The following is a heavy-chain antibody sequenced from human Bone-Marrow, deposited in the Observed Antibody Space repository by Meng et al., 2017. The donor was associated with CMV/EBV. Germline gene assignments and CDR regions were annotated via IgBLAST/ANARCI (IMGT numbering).Heavy chain of an antibody. CDR2: IYYSGST. J-gene: IGHJ4*02. D-gene: IGHD3-3*01. Sequence: SETLSLTCTVSGGSISSGGYYWSWIRQHPGKGLEWIGYIYYSGSTYYNPSLKSRVTISVDTSKNQFSLKLGSVTAADTGVYYCARVFGAGYFDYWGQGTLVTVSS. CDR3: ARVFGAGYFDY. V-gene: IGHV4-31*03. CDR1: GGSISSGGYY.